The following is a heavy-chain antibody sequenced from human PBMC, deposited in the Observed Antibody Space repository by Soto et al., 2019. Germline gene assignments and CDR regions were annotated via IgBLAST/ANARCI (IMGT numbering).Heavy chain of an antibody. Sequence: GGSLRLSCAASGFTFSSYGMHWVRQAPGKGLEWVAVISYDGSNKYYADSVKGRFTISRDNSKNTLYLQMNSLRAEDTAVYYCAKDQASVAGTSNDYWGQGTLVTVSS. D-gene: IGHD6-19*01. CDR3: AKDQASVAGTSNDY. V-gene: IGHV3-30*18. J-gene: IGHJ4*02. CDR2: ISYDGSNK. CDR1: GFTFSSYG.